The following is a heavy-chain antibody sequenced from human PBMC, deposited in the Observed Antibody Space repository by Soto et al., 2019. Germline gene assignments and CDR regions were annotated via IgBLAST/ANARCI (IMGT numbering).Heavy chain of an antibody. CDR1: GFTFSDYY. D-gene: IGHD3-22*01. CDR2: ISSSSSYT. CDR3: ARDRYYDSSGYSYYFDY. J-gene: IGHJ4*02. V-gene: IGHV3-11*05. Sequence: GSLRLSCAASGFTFSDYYMSWIRQAPGKGLEWVSYISSSSSYTNYADSVKGRFTISRDNAKNSLYLQMNSLRAEDTAVYYCARDRYYDSSGYSYYFDYWGQGTLVTVSS.